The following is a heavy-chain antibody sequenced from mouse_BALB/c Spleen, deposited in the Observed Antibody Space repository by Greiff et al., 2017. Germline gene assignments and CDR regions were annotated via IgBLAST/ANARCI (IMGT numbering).Heavy chain of an antibody. V-gene: IGHV2-2*02. J-gene: IGHJ4*01. CDR2: IWSGGST. Sequence: VHVKESGPGLVQPSQCLSLTCTASGFSFTSYGVHWVRQSPGKGLEWLGVIWSGGSTDYNAAFISRLSVSKNNSKSHVFFKMNSLQANDTARYYCGRKGNNWADLDYWGQGTTVTVSS. CDR1: GFSFTSYG. CDR3: GRKGNNWADLDY. D-gene: IGHD4-1*01.